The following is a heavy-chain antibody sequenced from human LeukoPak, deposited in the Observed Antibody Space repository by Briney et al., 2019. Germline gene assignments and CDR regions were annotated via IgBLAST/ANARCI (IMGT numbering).Heavy chain of an antibody. CDR3: ARDGIVLDY. Sequence: SQTLSLTCSVSRGSITSGVYYWSWIRQTPGKGLEWIGFISDSGSTYYNPSLKSRVTISVDTSKNQCSLKLSSVTAADTAVYYCARDGIVLDYWGQGTLVTVSS. CDR1: RGSITSGVYY. D-gene: IGHD2-8*01. J-gene: IGHJ4*02. V-gene: IGHV4-31*03. CDR2: ISDSGST.